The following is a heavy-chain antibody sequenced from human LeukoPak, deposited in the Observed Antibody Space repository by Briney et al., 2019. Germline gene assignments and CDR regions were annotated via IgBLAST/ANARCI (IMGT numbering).Heavy chain of an antibody. V-gene: IGHV1-2*02. D-gene: IGHD1-26*01. CDR1: GYTFTSYG. CDR2: INPNSGGT. J-gene: IGHJ4*02. CDR3: ARSRVGATKSTVDY. Sequence: ASVKVSCKASGYTFTSYGISWVRQAPGQGLEWMGWINPNSGGTNYAQKFQGRVTMTRDTSISTAYMELSRLRSDDTAVYYCARSRVGATKSTVDYWGQGTLVTVSS.